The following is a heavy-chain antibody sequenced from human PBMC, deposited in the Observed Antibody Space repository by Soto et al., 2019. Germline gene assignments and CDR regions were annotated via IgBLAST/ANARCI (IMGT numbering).Heavy chain of an antibody. V-gene: IGHV2-5*02. CDR1: GFSLSTSGVG. D-gene: IGHD1-26*01. Sequence: QITLKESGPPLVKPTQTLTLTCTFSGFSLSTSGVGVGWIRQPPGKALEWLALIYWDDDKRYSPSLKSRLTNTKDTTKNQAVLTMTNIDSVDTATSYCAHSRSLCSGNGYYSTWFDPRGQGALVTVCS. J-gene: IGHJ5*02. CDR2: IYWDDDK. CDR3: AHSRSLCSGNGYYSTWFDP.